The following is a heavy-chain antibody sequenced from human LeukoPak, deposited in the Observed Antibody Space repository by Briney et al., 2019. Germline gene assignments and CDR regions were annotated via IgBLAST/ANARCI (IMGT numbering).Heavy chain of an antibody. CDR2: ITGSGSIT. J-gene: IGHJ4*03. CDR1: GFTFSSQG. V-gene: IGHV3-23*01. CDR3: AKMQGYFDY. Sequence: QTGGSLRLSCAASGFTFSSQGMSWVRQAPGKGLEWVSAITGSGSITYYADSVKGRFTISRDKSKNTVYLQLNSLRVEDTAVYYCAKMQGYFDYWGQGTLVTVSS.